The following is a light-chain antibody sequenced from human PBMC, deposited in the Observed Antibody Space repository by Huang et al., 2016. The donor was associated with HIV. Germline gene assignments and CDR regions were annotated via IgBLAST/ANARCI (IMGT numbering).Light chain of an antibody. CDR1: QSVSSY. V-gene: IGKV3-11*01. CDR3: QQRSNWLPRAYT. J-gene: IGKJ2*01. CDR2: DAS. Sequence: EIVLTQSPATLSLSPGERATLSCRASQSVSSYLAWYQQKPGQAPRLLIYDASNRATGIPARFSGSGSGTDFTLTISSLEPEDFAVYYCQQRSNWLPRAYTFGQGTKLEIK.